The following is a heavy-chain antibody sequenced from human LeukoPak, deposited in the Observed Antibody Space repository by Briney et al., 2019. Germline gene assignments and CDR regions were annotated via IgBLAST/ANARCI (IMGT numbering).Heavy chain of an antibody. CDR3: ARGHHDILTGYYPPLY. CDR2: IHYSGST. Sequence: SETLSLTCAVYGGSFSGYYWSWIRQHPGKGLEWIGYIHYSGSTYYTPSLKSRVTISVDTSKNQFSLKLRSVTAADTAVYYCARGHHDILTGYYPPLYWGQGTLVTVSS. CDR1: GGSFSGYY. D-gene: IGHD3-9*01. J-gene: IGHJ4*02. V-gene: IGHV4-34*01.